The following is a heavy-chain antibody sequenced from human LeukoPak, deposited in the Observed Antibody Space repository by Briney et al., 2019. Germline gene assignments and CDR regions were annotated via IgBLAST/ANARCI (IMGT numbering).Heavy chain of an antibody. D-gene: IGHD6-13*01. CDR1: GFTFSDYY. J-gene: IGHJ6*03. Sequence: GGSLRLSCAASGFTFSDYYMTWIRQAPGKGLEWVSYISSSLSNIYYADSVKGRFTISRDNAKNSLYLQMNSLRAEDTAVYYCARVSAAAGLRGYYYMDVWGKGTTVTISS. V-gene: IGHV3-11*04. CDR3: ARVSAAAGLRGYYYMDV. CDR2: ISSSLSNI.